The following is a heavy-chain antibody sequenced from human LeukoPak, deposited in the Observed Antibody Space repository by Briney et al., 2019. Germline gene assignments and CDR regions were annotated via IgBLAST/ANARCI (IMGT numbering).Heavy chain of an antibody. D-gene: IGHD2-15*01. V-gene: IGHV4-30-4*01. CDR3: ARSNRLGYCSGGSCYSSYYYGMDV. CDR1: GGSISSGDYY. CDR2: IYYSGST. J-gene: IGHJ6*02. Sequence: SETLSLTCTVSGGSISSGDYYWSWIRQPPGKGLEWIGYIYYSGSTYYNPSLKSRVTISVDTSKNQFSLKLSSVTAADTAVYYCARSNRLGYCSGGSCYSSYYYGMDVWGQGTTVTVSS.